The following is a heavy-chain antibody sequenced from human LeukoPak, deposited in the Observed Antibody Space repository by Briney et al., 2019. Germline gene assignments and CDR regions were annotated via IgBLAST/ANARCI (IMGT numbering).Heavy chain of an antibody. D-gene: IGHD3-16*01. CDR1: GYTFTAYY. J-gene: IGHJ3*02. Sequence: GASVKVSCKASGYTFTAYYMHWVRQAPGQGLEWMGWINPNSGGTNYAQKFQGRVTMTRDTSISTAYMELSRLRSDDTAVYYCARAMGSLPVDAFDIWGQGTMVTVSS. CDR3: ARAMGSLPVDAFDI. V-gene: IGHV1-2*02. CDR2: INPNSGGT.